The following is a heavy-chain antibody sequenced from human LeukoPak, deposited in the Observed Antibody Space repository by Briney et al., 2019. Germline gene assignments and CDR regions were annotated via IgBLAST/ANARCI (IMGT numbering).Heavy chain of an antibody. Sequence: PGGSLRLSCAASGFTFSGYGMHWIRQAPGKGLEWVAFIRSDGINKYHADSVKGRFTIFRDNSKNTLYLQMNSLRAEDTALYYCAKPAKTDYADYWGQGTLVTVSS. D-gene: IGHD1-14*01. CDR1: GFTFSGYG. CDR3: AKPAKTDYADY. J-gene: IGHJ4*02. CDR2: IRSDGINK. V-gene: IGHV3-30*02.